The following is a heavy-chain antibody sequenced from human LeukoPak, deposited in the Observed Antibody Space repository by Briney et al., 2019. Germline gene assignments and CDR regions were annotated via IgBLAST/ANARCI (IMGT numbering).Heavy chain of an antibody. CDR3: ARGTRYCSSTSCGVDY. J-gene: IGHJ4*02. Sequence: ASVKVSCKASGYTFTGYYMHWVRQAPGQGLEWMGWINPNSGGTNYAQKFQGRVTMTRDTSISTAYMELSRLRSDDTAVYYCARGTRYCSSTSCGVDYWGQGTLVTVSS. D-gene: IGHD2-2*01. CDR1: GYTFTGYY. CDR2: INPNSGGT. V-gene: IGHV1-2*02.